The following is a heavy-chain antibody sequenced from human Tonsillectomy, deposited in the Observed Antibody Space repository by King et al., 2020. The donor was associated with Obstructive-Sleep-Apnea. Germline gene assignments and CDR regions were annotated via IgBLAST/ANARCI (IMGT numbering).Heavy chain of an antibody. V-gene: IGHV4-39*01. CDR3: ARQCKDSSGWYPDAFDI. Sequence: LQLQESGPGLVKPSETLSLTCTVFGGSISSSSYYWGWIRQPPGKGLEWIGSSYYSGRTYYNPSLKNRVTISVDTSKNQFSLKLSSLTAADTAVYYCARQCKDSSGWYPDAFDIWGQGTMVTVSS. CDR1: GGSISSSSYY. D-gene: IGHD6-19*01. J-gene: IGHJ3*02. CDR2: SYYSGRT.